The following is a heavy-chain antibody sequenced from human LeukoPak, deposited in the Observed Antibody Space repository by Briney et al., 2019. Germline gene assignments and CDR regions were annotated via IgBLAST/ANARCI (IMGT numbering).Heavy chain of an antibody. CDR3: AKDLSCSSTSCQRLYDY. D-gene: IGHD2-2*01. Sequence: GGSLRLSCAASGFTFSSYAMSWVRQAPRKGLEWVSAISGSGGSTYYADSVKGRFTISRDNSKNTLYLQMNSLRAEDTAVYYCAKDLSCSSTSCQRLYDYWGQGTLVTVSS. J-gene: IGHJ4*02. CDR1: GFTFSSYA. CDR2: ISGSGGST. V-gene: IGHV3-23*01.